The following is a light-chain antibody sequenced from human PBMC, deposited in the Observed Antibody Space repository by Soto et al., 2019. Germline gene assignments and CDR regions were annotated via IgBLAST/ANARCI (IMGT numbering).Light chain of an antibody. J-gene: IGKJ1*01. V-gene: IGKV3-20*01. Sequence: EIVLTQSPGTLSLSPGERATLSCRANQHINKYFLAWYQQKPGQAPRLLIYGASSRIPGIPDRFSGSGSGTDFTLIISRLEPEDFAVYYCQQYGSSPPWPFGQGTKVEIK. CDR2: GAS. CDR3: QQYGSSPPWP. CDR1: QHINKYF.